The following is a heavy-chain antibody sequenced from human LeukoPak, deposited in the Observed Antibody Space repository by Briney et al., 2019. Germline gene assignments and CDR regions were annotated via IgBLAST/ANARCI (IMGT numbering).Heavy chain of an antibody. Sequence: SETLSLTCNVSGGPINNYYWGWIRLPPGKGLEWIGYIISSGGTNYNPSLMSRVSMSIDTSKNQFSLKVTSVTAADTAVYYCARRIMAGPTNSHWFDPWGQGTLVTVSS. J-gene: IGHJ5*02. CDR1: GGPINNYY. V-gene: IGHV4-4*09. CDR3: ARRIMAGPTNSHWFDP. D-gene: IGHD1/OR15-1a*01. CDR2: IISSGGT.